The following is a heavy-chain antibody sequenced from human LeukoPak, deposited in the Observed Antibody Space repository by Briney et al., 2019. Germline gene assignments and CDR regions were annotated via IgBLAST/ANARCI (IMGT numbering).Heavy chain of an antibody. Sequence: SDTLSLTSSVSGISIGSHSYYWGWIRQPPGKGLEWIGSIYYSGTTTYYNPSLKSRVSISLDTSKNQFSLKMNSVTAADTAVYYCATISAALCENWGQGTLVTVSS. V-gene: IGHV4-39*01. CDR1: GISIGSHSYY. CDR3: ATISAALCEN. D-gene: IGHD3-3*02. CDR2: IYYSGTTT. J-gene: IGHJ4*02.